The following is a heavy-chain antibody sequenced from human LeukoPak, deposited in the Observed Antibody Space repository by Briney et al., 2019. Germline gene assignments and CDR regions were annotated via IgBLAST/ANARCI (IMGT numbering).Heavy chain of an antibody. J-gene: IGHJ4*02. D-gene: IGHD2-2*01. CDR3: AIAIPDCSSTSCYPSFHY. V-gene: IGHV3-23*01. Sequence: PGRSLRLSCAASGFTFSSYAMHWVRQAPGKGLEWVSAISGSGGSTYYADSVKGRFTISRDNSKNTLYLQMNSLRAEDTAVYYCAIAIPDCSSTSCYPSFHYWGQGTLVTVSS. CDR2: ISGSGGST. CDR1: GFTFSSYA.